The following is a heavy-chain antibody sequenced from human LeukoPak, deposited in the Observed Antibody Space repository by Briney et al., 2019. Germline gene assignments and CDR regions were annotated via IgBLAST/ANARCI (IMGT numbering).Heavy chain of an antibody. V-gene: IGHV3-23*01. CDR3: AKDGGGWYTSGWYYFDY. D-gene: IGHD6-19*01. J-gene: IGHJ4*02. Sequence: PGGSLRLSCAASGFTFDNYAMNWVRQAPGKGLEWVSALSGSGSNTYYADSVKGRFTISRDNSKNTLYLQMNSLRAEDTAIYYCAKDGGGWYTSGWYYFDYWGQGTLVTVSS. CDR1: GFTFDNYA. CDR2: LSGSGSNT.